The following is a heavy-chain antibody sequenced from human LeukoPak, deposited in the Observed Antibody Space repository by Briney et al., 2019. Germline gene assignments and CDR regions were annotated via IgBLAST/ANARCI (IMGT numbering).Heavy chain of an antibody. CDR1: GGSISSGGYY. V-gene: IGHV4-31*03. D-gene: IGHD4-17*01. Sequence: SQTLSLTCTVSGGSISSGGYYWSWIRQHPGKGLEWIGYIYYSGSTYYNPSLKSRVTISVDTSKNQFSLKLSSVTAADTAVYYCARHFLAEAVTTVTNDALDIWGQGTMVTVSS. CDR2: IYYSGST. CDR3: ARHFLAEAVTTVTNDALDI. J-gene: IGHJ3*02.